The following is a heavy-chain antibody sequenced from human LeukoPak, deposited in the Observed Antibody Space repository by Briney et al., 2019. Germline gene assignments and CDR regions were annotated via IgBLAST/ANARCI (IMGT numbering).Heavy chain of an antibody. J-gene: IGHJ3*02. Sequence: QSGGSLRLSCAASGFTFSYYVMHWVRQAPGKGLEWVAVISYDASDIYYADSVKGRFTISRDNSKNTLFVQMNSLRAEDTAVYYCVKDGSSLSRPPQVDAFDIWGQGTMVTVSS. CDR1: GFTFSYYV. D-gene: IGHD2-8*01. CDR3: VKDGSSLSRPPQVDAFDI. V-gene: IGHV3-30*18. CDR2: ISYDASDI.